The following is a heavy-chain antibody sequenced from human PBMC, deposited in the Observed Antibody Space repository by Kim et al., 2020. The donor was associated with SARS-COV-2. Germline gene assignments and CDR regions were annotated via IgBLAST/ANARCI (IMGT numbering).Heavy chain of an antibody. V-gene: IGHV3-9*01. Sequence: GGSLRLSCAASGFTFDDYAMHWVRQAPGKGLEWVSGISWNSGSIGYADSVKGRFTISRDNAKNSLYLQMNSLRAEDTALYYCAKAHSSGYLSPVDAFDIWGQGTMVTVSS. J-gene: IGHJ3*02. CDR2: ISWNSGSI. D-gene: IGHD6-19*01. CDR1: GFTFDDYA. CDR3: AKAHSSGYLSPVDAFDI.